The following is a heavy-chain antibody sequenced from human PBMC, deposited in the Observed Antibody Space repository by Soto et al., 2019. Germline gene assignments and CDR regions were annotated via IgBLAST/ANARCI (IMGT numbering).Heavy chain of an antibody. J-gene: IGHJ5*02. CDR3: ARSLYSGSYTNWFDP. CDR2: IYYSGST. CDR1: CGSISSYY. D-gene: IGHD1-26*01. Sequence: SETLSLTCTVSCGSISSYYWSWIRQPPGKGLEYIGYIYYSGSTNYNPSLKSRVTISVDTSKNQFSLKLSSVTAADTAVYYCARSLYSGSYTNWFDPWGQGTLVTVSS. V-gene: IGHV4-59*01.